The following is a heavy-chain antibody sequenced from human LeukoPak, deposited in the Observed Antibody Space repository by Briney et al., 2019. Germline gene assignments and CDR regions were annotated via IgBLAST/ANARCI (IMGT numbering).Heavy chain of an antibody. CDR2: VSGSGGTT. CDR3: AKDWGYYYESSDYYHFDY. J-gene: IGHJ4*02. CDR1: GFTFSNHA. Sequence: PGGSLRLSCAVSGFTFSNHAMNWVRQAPGKGLEWVSAVSGSGGTTFYADSVKGRFTISRDNSKNTLYLQMNSLRAEDTAVYYCAKDWGYYYESSDYYHFDYWGQGTLVTVSS. D-gene: IGHD3-22*01. V-gene: IGHV3-23*01.